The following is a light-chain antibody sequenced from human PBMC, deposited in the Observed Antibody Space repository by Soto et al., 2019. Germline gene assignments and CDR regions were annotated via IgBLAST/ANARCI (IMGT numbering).Light chain of an antibody. J-gene: IGKJ5*01. CDR2: AVS. CDR1: QSISGY. CDR3: QQSYSTPIT. Sequence: DIQMTQSPSSLSASVGDRVTISCRASQSISGYLHWYQQKPGKAPKLLIYAVSNLQSGVPSSFSDSGSGTDYTLTISSLQPEDSATYFCQQSYSTPITFGQGTRLDIK. V-gene: IGKV1-39*01.